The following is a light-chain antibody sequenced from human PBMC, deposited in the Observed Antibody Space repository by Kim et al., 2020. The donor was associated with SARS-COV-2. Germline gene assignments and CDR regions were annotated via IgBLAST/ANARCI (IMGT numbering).Light chain of an antibody. J-gene: IGLJ2*01. CDR3: QAWDSSTGGV. Sequence: SYELTQPPSVSVSPGQTASITCSGDKLGDKYACWYQQKPGQSTVLVIYQDSKRPSGIPERFSGSNSGNTATLTISGTQAMDEADYYCQAWDSSTGGVFGGGTQLTVL. CDR2: QDS. V-gene: IGLV3-1*01. CDR1: KLGDKY.